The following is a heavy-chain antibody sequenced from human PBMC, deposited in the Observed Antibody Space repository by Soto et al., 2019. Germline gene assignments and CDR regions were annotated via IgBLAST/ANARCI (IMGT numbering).Heavy chain of an antibody. D-gene: IGHD2-15*01. Sequence: QVQLQESGPGLVKPSQTLSLTCTVSGGSMSTRYYYWSWVRQNPGQGLEWIGHIFHSGRTYYNPSLKSRVSISVDTSKNQFSLNLNSVTAADTAVYYCARWVEVSLDYFDSWGQGIPVTVSS. V-gene: IGHV4-31*03. CDR3: ARWVEVSLDYFDS. CDR2: IFHSGRT. J-gene: IGHJ4*02. CDR1: GGSMSTRYYY.